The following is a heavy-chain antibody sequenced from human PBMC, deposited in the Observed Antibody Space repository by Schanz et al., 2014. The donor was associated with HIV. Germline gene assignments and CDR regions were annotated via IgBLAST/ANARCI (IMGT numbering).Heavy chain of an antibody. J-gene: IGHJ6*02. CDR3: ARGEVVAKAYGMDV. V-gene: IGHV4-4*06. CDR2: NTGTP. Sequence: NTGTPNYNXXXKSRVTMSVDTSKNQFSLKLSSVTAADTAVYYCARGEVVAKAYGMDVWGQGTTVTVSS. D-gene: IGHD5-12*01.